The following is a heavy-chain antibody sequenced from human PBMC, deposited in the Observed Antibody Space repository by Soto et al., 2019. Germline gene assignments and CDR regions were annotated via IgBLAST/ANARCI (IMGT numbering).Heavy chain of an antibody. CDR3: AKDRTITGTSENNWFDP. J-gene: IGHJ5*02. D-gene: IGHD1-20*01. Sequence: GGSLRLSCSASGFTFSSYAMSWVRQASGKGLEWVSSISDSGGSAYYADSVKGRFTISRDNSQNTLYLQMNSLRAEDTAQYYCAKDRTITGTSENNWFDPWGQGTLVTVSS. CDR1: GFTFSSYA. CDR2: ISDSGGSA. V-gene: IGHV3-23*01.